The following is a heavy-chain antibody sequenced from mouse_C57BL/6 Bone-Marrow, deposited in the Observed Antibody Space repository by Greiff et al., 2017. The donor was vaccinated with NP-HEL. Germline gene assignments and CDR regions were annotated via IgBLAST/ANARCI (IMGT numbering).Heavy chain of an antibody. Sequence: QVQLQQPGAELVKPGASVKLSCKASGYTFTSYWMQWVKQRPGQGLEWIGEIDPSDSYTNYNQTFTGKATLTVDTSSSTAYMQLSSLTSEDSAVYYCARSFDGYYGAYGGQGTTLTVSS. J-gene: IGHJ2*01. D-gene: IGHD2-3*01. CDR2: IDPSDSYT. V-gene: IGHV1-50*01. CDR1: GYTFTSYW. CDR3: ARSFDGYYGAY.